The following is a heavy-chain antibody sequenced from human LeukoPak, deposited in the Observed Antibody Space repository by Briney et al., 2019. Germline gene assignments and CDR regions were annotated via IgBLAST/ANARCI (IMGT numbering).Heavy chain of an antibody. CDR3: ARARSAGPITIFGVVTEGAFDI. J-gene: IGHJ3*02. V-gene: IGHV3-21*01. D-gene: IGHD3-3*01. CDR1: GFTFSSYS. Sequence: GGSLRLSCAASGFTFSSYSMNWVRQAPGKGLEWVSSISSSSSYIYYADSVKGRFTISRDNAKNSLYLQMNSLRAEDTAVYYCARARSAGPITIFGVVTEGAFDIWGQGTMDTVSS. CDR2: ISSSSSYI.